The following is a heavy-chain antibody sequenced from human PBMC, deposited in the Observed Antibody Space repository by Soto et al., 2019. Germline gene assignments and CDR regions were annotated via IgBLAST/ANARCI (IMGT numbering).Heavy chain of an antibody. D-gene: IGHD1-26*01. V-gene: IGHV4-34*01. CDR3: ARGGWSYSRAFDY. CDR2: ITHTGDT. J-gene: IGHJ4*02. Sequence: SETLSLTCAVYGGSFSGYYWSWVRQTPGKGLEWIAEITHTGDTNYNPSLKSRVTISVDTSKNQFSLKLTSVTAADTAVYYCARGGWSYSRAFDYWGQGTLVTVSS. CDR1: GGSFSGYY.